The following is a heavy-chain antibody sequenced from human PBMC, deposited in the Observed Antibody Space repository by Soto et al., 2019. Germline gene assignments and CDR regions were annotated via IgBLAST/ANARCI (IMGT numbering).Heavy chain of an antibody. V-gene: IGHV3-72*01. D-gene: IGHD3-10*01. CDR2: PRNKANSYAT. CDR1: GFTFSDHY. Sequence: PGGSLRLSCAASGFTFSDHYMDWVRQAPGEGLEWVGRPRNKANSYATEYAASVKGRFTISRDDSKNSLYLQMNSLKTEDTAVYYCARGGTYYSAGWFDSWGQGIMVTVSS. J-gene: IGHJ5*01. CDR3: ARGGTYYSAGWFDS.